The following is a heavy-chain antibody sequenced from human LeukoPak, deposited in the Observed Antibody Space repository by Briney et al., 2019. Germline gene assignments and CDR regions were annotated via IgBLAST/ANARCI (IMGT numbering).Heavy chain of an antibody. J-gene: IGHJ6*04. CDR2: IYSSDKT. CDR1: GITASTNY. Sequence: GGSLRLSCAASGITASTNYMNWVRQAPGKGLEWVSVIYSSDKTNYADSVQGRFTISRDTSKNTVYLQMNSLRGEDTAVYYCAREIGYYFDNHASRLRGRFDVWGTGTTVIVSS. D-gene: IGHD3-22*01. V-gene: IGHV3-53*01. CDR3: AREIGYYFDNHASRLRGRFDV.